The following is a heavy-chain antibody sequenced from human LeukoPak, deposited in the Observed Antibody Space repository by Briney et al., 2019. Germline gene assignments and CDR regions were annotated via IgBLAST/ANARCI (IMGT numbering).Heavy chain of an antibody. CDR2: ISSSGSTI. D-gene: IGHD4-23*01. Sequence: GGSLRLSCAASGFTFSSYEMNWVRQAPGKGLGWVSYISSSGSTIYYADSVKGRFTISRDNAKNSLYLQMNSLRAEDTAVYYCAASMTTVLNWGQGTLVTVSS. CDR3: AASMTTVLN. J-gene: IGHJ4*02. CDR1: GFTFSSYE. V-gene: IGHV3-48*03.